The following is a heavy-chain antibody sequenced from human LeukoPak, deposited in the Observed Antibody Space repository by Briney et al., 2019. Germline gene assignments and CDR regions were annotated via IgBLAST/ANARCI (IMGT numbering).Heavy chain of an antibody. CDR2: IYHSGST. Sequence: PSETLSPTCTVSGGSISSYYWGWIRQPPGKGLEWIGSIYHSGSTYYNPSLKSRVTISVDTSKNQSSLKLSSVTAADTAVYCCARVIVKRGYFDYWGQGTLVTVSS. CDR1: GGSISSYY. V-gene: IGHV4-38-2*02. CDR3: ARVIVKRGYFDY. J-gene: IGHJ4*02. D-gene: IGHD1-26*01.